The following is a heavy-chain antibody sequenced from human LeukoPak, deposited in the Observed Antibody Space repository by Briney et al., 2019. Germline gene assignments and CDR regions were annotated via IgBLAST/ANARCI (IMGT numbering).Heavy chain of an antibody. J-gene: IGHJ4*02. Sequence: SQTRSLTCAVSGGSISSGGYSWSWIRQPPGKGLEWIGYIYHSGSTYYNPSLKSRVTISVDRSKNQSSLKLSSVTAADTAVYYCARFKGSFDYWGQGTLVTVSS. CDR3: ARFKGSFDY. CDR1: GGSISSGGYS. CDR2: IYHSGST. V-gene: IGHV4-30-2*01.